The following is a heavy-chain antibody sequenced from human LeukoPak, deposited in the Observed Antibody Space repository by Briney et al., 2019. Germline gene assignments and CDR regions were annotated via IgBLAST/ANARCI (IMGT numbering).Heavy chain of an antibody. J-gene: IGHJ4*02. CDR3: ARERTRGYCSSTSCYMSYGY. D-gene: IGHD2-2*02. V-gene: IGHV1-2*02. CDR1: GYTLTGYY. CDR2: ITPDSGGT. Sequence: GASVKVSCKASGYTLTGYYMHWVRQAPGQGLEWRGWITPDSGGTNYAHKFQGRVTKTRDTSTSTAYMELSRLRSDDTDVYYCARERTRGYCSSTSCYMSYGYRGQGTLVTVSS.